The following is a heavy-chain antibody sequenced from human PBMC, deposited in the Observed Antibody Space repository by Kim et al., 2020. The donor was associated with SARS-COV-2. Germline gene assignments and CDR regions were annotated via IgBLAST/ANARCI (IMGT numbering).Heavy chain of an antibody. Sequence: GGSLRLSCAASGFTFSNAWMSWVRQAPGKGLEWVGRIKSKTDGGTTDYAAPVKGRFTISRDDSKNTLYLQMNSLKTEDTAVYYCTTQRLDNYYGMDVWGQGTTVTVSS. CDR3: TTQRLDNYYGMDV. V-gene: IGHV3-15*01. J-gene: IGHJ6*02. CDR2: IKSKTDGGTT. D-gene: IGHD1-1*01. CDR1: GFTFSNAW.